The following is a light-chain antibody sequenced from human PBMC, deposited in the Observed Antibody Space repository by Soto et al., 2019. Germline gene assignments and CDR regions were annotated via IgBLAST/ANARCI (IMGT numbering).Light chain of an antibody. CDR2: GAA. J-gene: IGKJ1*01. V-gene: IGKV3-15*01. CDR3: QQYHNWPA. Sequence: EIVMTQSPATLSVSPGERVTLSCRASQSVSSNLAWYQQKPGQAPRLLIYGAATRATGIPARFSGSGSGTEFTLTISSLQSEDFAVYYCQQYHNWPAFGQGTKVDIK. CDR1: QSVSSN.